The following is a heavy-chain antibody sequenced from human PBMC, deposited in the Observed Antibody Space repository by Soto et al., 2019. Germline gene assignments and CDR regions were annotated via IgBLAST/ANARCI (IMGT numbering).Heavy chain of an antibody. CDR1: GFTFSIYG. V-gene: IGHV3-30*18. J-gene: IGHJ4*02. CDR2: ISYDGSNK. Sequence: ESGGGVVQPGRSLRLSCAASGFTFSIYGMHWVRQAPGKGPESVAVISYDGSNKYYADSVKGRFTISRDNSKNTLYLQMNSLRAEDTAVYYCANDQGQLVPSDSWGQGTLVTVSS. D-gene: IGHD6-13*01. CDR3: ANDQGQLVPSDS.